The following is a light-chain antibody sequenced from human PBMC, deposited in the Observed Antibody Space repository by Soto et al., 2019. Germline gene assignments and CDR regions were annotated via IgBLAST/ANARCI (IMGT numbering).Light chain of an antibody. CDR2: VNSDGSH. CDR3: QTWGTGIRV. J-gene: IGLJ3*02. Sequence: QPVLTQSPSASASLGASVKLTCTLNSGHSTNAIAWHQQQPEKGPRYLMKVNSDGSHIKGDGIPDRFSGSSSGAERYLTISSLQSDDEADYYCQTWGTGIRVFGGGTQLTVL. CDR1: SGHSTNA. V-gene: IGLV4-69*01.